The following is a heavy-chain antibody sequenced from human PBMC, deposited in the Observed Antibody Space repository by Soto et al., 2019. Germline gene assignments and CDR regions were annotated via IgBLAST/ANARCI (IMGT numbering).Heavy chain of an antibody. CDR3: AKDVVVGATTGLGDYYYYYGMDV. V-gene: IGHV3-30*18. CDR2: ISYDGSNK. J-gene: IGHJ6*02. Sequence: QVQLVESGGGVVQPGRSLRLSCAASGFTFSSYGMHWVRQAPGKGLEWVAVISYDGSNKYYAASVKGRFTISRDNSKNPLYLQMNSLRAEDTAVFYCAKDVVVGATTGLGDYYYYYGMDVWGQGTTVTVSS. CDR1: GFTFSSYG. D-gene: IGHD1-26*01.